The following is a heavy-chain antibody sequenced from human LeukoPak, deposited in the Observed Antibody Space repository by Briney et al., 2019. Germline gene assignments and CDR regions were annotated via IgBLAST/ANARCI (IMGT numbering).Heavy chain of an antibody. CDR1: GYSISSGYY. D-gene: IGHD4-17*01. CDR3: ARDYDFDY. CDR2: IYHSGST. J-gene: IGHJ4*02. Sequence: SETLSLTCTVYGYSISSGYYWGWIRQPPGKGLEWIGSIYHSGSTYYNPSLKSRVTISVDTSKNQFSLKLSSVTAADTAVYYCARDYDFDYWGQGTLVTVSS. V-gene: IGHV4-38-2*02.